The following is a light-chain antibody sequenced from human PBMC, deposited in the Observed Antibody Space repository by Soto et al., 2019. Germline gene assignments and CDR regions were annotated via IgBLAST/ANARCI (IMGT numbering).Light chain of an antibody. CDR1: SGHSSYA. CDR3: RTWGTVV. Sequence: QLVLTQSPSASASLGASVKLACTLSSGHSSYAIAWHQQQPEKGPRYLMKLNSDGSHSKGDGIPDRFSGSSSGGERYLTISSLQSEDEADYYCRTWGTVVFGGGTKLTVL. V-gene: IGLV4-69*01. J-gene: IGLJ2*01. CDR2: LNSDGSH.